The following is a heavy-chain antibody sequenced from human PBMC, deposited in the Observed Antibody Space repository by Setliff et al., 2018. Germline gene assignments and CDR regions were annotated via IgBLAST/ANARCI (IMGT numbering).Heavy chain of an antibody. D-gene: IGHD3-3*01. CDR2: LSHSGSS. Sequence: SETLSLTCAVSGYSISSGFSWVWIRQSPGKGLEWIGYLSHSGSSNYNPSLKSRVTMLVDTSKNQFSLKLSSVTAADTAVYYCAKVITVFGVVIMENWFDPWGQGTLVTVSS. CDR3: AKVITVFGVVIMENWFDP. J-gene: IGHJ5*02. CDR1: GYSISSGFS. V-gene: IGHV4-38-2*01.